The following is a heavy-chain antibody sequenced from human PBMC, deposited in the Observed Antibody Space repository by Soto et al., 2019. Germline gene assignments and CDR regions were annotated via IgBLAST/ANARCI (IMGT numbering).Heavy chain of an antibody. CDR2: IYPGDSYA. J-gene: IGHJ5*02. Sequence: GESLKISCKGSGYSFTNFWIGWVRQMPGKGLEWMGIIYPGDSYANYSPSFQGHVTFSVDTSISTAYLQWSSLKASDTAMYFCARIESIARNWFDPWGQGTLVTVSS. CDR1: GYSFTNFW. CDR3: ARIESIARNWFDP. D-gene: IGHD6-13*01. V-gene: IGHV5-51*01.